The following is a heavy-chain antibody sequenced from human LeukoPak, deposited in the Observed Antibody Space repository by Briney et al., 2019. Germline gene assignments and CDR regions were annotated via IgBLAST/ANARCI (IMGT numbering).Heavy chain of an antibody. CDR1: GFTFGDYA. Sequence: GGSLRLSCTASGFTFGDYAMSWVRQAPGKGLEWVSAISGSGGSTYYADSVKGRFTISRDNSKNTLYLQMNSLRAEDTAVYYCAKPHIVSKGYFDYWGQGTLVTVSS. V-gene: IGHV3-23*01. J-gene: IGHJ4*02. CDR2: ISGSGGST. CDR3: AKPHIVSKGYFDY. D-gene: IGHD5/OR15-5a*01.